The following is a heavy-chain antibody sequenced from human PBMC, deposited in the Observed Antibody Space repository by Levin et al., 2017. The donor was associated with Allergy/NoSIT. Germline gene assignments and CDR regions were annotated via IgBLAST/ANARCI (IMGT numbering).Heavy chain of an antibody. CDR2: IYYSGST. V-gene: IGHV4-39*01. Sequence: SQTLSLTCTVSGGSISSSSYYWGWIRQPPGKGLEWIGSIYYSGSTYYNPSLKSRVTISVDTSKNQFSLKLSSVTAADTAVYYCARHYGTTGIDLLIDYWGQGTLVTVSS. J-gene: IGHJ4*02. CDR3: ARHYGTTGIDLLIDY. D-gene: IGHD1-1*01. CDR1: GGSISSSSYY.